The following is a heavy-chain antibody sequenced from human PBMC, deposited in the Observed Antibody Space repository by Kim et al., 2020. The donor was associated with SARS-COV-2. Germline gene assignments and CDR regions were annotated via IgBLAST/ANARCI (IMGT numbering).Heavy chain of an antibody. D-gene: IGHD3-10*01. Sequence: SETLSLTCAVYGGSFSGYYWSWIRQPPGKGLEWIGEINHSGSTNYNPSLKSRVTISVDTSKNQFSLKLSSVTAADTAVYYCARAPNPYGSGSYYRGRGMDVWGQGTTVTVSS. V-gene: IGHV4-34*01. CDR1: GGSFSGYY. J-gene: IGHJ6*02. CDR3: ARAPNPYGSGSYYRGRGMDV. CDR2: INHSGST.